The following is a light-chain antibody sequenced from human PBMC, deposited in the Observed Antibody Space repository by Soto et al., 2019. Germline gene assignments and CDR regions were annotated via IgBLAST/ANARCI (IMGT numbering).Light chain of an antibody. J-gene: IGKJ5*01. CDR3: QQYTTYST. Sequence: AIRMTQSPSSFSASTGDRVTITCRASQVISSYLAWYQQKPGNAPKALIYDASTLASGVPSRFNGSGSGTEFTLTISSLQPDDFATYYCQQYTTYSTFGQGTRLEIK. CDR2: DAS. V-gene: IGKV1-8*01. CDR1: QVISSY.